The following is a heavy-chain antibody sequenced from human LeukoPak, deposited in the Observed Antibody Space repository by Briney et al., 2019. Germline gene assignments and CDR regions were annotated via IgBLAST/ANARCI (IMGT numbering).Heavy chain of an antibody. D-gene: IGHD3-10*01. CDR2: IYHSGST. Sequence: LKPSETLSLTCAVYGGSFSGYYWSWIRQPPGKGLEWIGEIYHSGSTYYNPSLKSRVTISVDTSKNQFSLKLSSVTAADTAVYYCARTRYYYNSRSYGAPYYFDYWGQGTLVTVSS. J-gene: IGHJ4*02. CDR3: ARTRYYYNSRSYGAPYYFDY. V-gene: IGHV4-34*01. CDR1: GGSFSGYY.